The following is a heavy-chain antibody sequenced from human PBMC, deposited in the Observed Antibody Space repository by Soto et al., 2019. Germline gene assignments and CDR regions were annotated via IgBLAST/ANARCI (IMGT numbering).Heavy chain of an antibody. CDR1: GGSISSYY. J-gene: IGHJ4*02. CDR3: ARGVVGATRFDY. V-gene: IGHV4-59*01. Sequence: SETLSLTCTVSGGSISSYYWSWIRQPPGKGLEWIGHIYYSGSTNYNPSLKSRVTISVDTSKNQFSLKLSSVTAADTAVCYCARGVVGATRFDYWGQGTLVTVSS. D-gene: IGHD1-26*01. CDR2: IYYSGST.